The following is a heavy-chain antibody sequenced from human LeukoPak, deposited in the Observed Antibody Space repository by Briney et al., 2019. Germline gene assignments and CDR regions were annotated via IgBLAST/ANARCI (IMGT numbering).Heavy chain of an antibody. CDR1: GFTVSSNY. CDR3: AGVASSPLSYGMDV. J-gene: IGHJ6*02. V-gene: IGHV3-53*01. D-gene: IGHD6-13*01. Sequence: GGSLRLFCAASGFTVSSNYMSWVRQAPGKGLEWVSVIYSGGSTYYADSVQGRFTISRDNSKNTLYLQMNSLRAEDTAVYYCAGVASSPLSYGMDVWGQGTTVTVSS. CDR2: IYSGGST.